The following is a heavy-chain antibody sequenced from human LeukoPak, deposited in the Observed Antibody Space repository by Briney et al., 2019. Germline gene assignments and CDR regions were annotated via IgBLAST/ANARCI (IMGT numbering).Heavy chain of an antibody. J-gene: IGHJ4*02. CDR3: ARGGYDFVRGVRGALDY. Sequence: PSETLSLTCTVSGDSISTYYWSWIRQPPGKGLEWIGYIYYRVTSDYNPSLKSRVTMSVDMSTRQISLKLSSVTAADTAVYYCARGGYDFVRGVRGALDYWGQGTLVTVSS. CDR1: GDSISTYY. D-gene: IGHD5-12*01. V-gene: IGHV4-59*01. CDR2: IYYRVTS.